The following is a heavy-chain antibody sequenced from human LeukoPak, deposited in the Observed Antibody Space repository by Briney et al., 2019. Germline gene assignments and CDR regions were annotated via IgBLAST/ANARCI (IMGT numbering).Heavy chain of an antibody. V-gene: IGHV3-23*01. D-gene: IGHD6-19*01. CDR3: AKFSSGWPCIDS. CDR2: ISGSGGST. CDR1: GFTFSSYA. Sequence: PGGSLRLSCAASGFTFSSYAMSWVRQAPGKGLEWVSAISGSGGSTYYADSVKGRFTISRGNSKNTLYLQMNSLRAEDTAVYYCAKFSSGWPCIDSWGQGTLVTVSS. J-gene: IGHJ4*02.